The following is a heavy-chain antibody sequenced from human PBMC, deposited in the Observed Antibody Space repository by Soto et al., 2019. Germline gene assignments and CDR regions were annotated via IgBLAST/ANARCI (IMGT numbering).Heavy chain of an antibody. J-gene: IGHJ5*02. V-gene: IGHV1-18*04. CDR3: ARIGYYYDSSGYYYVDWFDP. CDR2: ISAYNGNT. D-gene: IGHD3-22*01. Sequence: SCKASGYTFTSYGISWVRQAPGQGLEWMGWISAYNGNTNYAQKLQGRVTMTTDTSTSTAYMELRSLRSDDTAVYYCARIGYYYDSSGYYYVDWFDPWGQGTLVTVSS. CDR1: GYTFTSYG.